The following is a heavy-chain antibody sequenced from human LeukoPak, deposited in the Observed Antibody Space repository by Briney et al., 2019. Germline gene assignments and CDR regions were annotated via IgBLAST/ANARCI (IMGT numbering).Heavy chain of an antibody. D-gene: IGHD3-10*01. V-gene: IGHV6-1*01. J-gene: IGHJ6*02. CDR1: GDSVSSNSAA. CDR3: ARDRRVLCVLRAYCYYGMDV. Sequence: KTSQTLSLTCAISGDSVSSNSAAWNWIRQSPSRGLEWLGRTYYRSKWYNDYAVSVKSRITINPDTSKNQFSLQLNSVTPEDTAVYYCARDRRVLCVLRAYCYYGMDVWGQGTTVTVSS. CDR2: TYYRSKWYN.